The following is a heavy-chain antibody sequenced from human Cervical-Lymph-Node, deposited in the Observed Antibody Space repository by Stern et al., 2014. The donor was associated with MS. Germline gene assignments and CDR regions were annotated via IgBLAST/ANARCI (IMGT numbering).Heavy chain of an antibody. J-gene: IGHJ3*02. CDR3: ARGGEKALAFDT. Sequence: EDQLVESGGGLVQPGGSLRLSCAASGFTFSNYDMHWVRQPTGKGLEWVSGIGSTGDTYYSDSVKGRFTISRENAKNSLHLEMNSLRAGDTAVYYCARGGEKALAFDTWGQGTMVTVSS. CDR1: GFTFSNYD. CDR2: IGSTGDT. V-gene: IGHV3-13*01. D-gene: IGHD3-10*01.